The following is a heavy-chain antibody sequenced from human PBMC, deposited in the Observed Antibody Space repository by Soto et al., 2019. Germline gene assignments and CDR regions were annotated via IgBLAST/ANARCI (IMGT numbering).Heavy chain of an antibody. CDR1: GFTFENYA. V-gene: IGHV3-23*01. Sequence: LRLSFVASGFTFENYAMSWVRQAPGKGLEWVSAISGSGGTTYYSDSVKGRFTISRDNSKNTVYLQMNDLRVEDAAEYFCAKDSWAIFGVPAGEYYAMDVWGQGTTVTVSS. D-gene: IGHD3-3*01. J-gene: IGHJ6*02. CDR2: ISGSGGTT. CDR3: AKDSWAIFGVPAGEYYAMDV.